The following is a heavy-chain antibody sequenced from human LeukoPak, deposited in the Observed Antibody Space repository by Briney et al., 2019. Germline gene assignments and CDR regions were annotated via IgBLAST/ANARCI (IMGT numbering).Heavy chain of an antibody. D-gene: IGHD3-3*01. V-gene: IGHV3-66*02. J-gene: IGHJ4*02. CDR3: ARMSGYYSRHFDY. Sequence: PGGSLRLSCAASGFTFSSNYMSWVRQAPGKGLEWVSVIYSGGSTYYADSVKGRFTISRDNSKNTLYLQMNSLRAEDTAVYYCARMSGYYSRHFDYWGQGTLVTVSS. CDR2: IYSGGST. CDR1: GFTFSSNY.